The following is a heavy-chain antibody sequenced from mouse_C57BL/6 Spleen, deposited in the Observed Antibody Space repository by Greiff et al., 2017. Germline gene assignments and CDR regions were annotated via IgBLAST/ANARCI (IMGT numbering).Heavy chain of an antibody. V-gene: IGHV14-3*01. CDR2: IDPANGNT. D-gene: IGHD1-1*02. Sequence: VQLQQSVAELVRPGASVKLSCTASGFNFNNTYLHWVKQRPEQGLEWIGRIDPANGNTKYASKFQGKATITADTSSNTACLQVSGLTSYDTAIYYCAGGGYWGQGTTLTVSS. CDR3: AGGGY. J-gene: IGHJ2*01. CDR1: GFNFNNTY.